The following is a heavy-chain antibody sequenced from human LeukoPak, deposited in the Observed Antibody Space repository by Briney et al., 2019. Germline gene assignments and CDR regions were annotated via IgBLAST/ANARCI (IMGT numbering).Heavy chain of an antibody. Sequence: GGSLRLSCVALEFSFETYWMSWVRQAPGKGPEWVANINEDGSEKHYVGSVRGRFTISRDNADNSLHLQMNSLRPEDMAVYYCARGETMDVWGKGTPVTVSS. J-gene: IGHJ6*03. D-gene: IGHD5-24*01. CDR3: ARGETMDV. CDR1: EFSFETYW. CDR2: INEDGSEK. V-gene: IGHV3-7*01.